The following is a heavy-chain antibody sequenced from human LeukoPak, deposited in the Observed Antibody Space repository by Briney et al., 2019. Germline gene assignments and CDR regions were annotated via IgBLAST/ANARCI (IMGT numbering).Heavy chain of an antibody. J-gene: IGHJ4*02. CDR2: TGSTGVSI. D-gene: IGHD2-2*01. V-gene: IGHV3-23*01. CDR3: AKDPGVVPAHYFDY. Sequence: GRSLSLFCAAYGFTVTIQSTNWVRHAPGEWLGCVLATGSTGVSIFYADSVKGRFTVSRDNSKNTLSLQMNSLRAEDTAVYSCAKDPGVVPAHYFDYWGQGILVTVSS. CDR1: GFTVTIQS.